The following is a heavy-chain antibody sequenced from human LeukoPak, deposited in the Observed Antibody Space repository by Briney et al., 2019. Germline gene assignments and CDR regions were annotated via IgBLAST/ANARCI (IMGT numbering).Heavy chain of an antibody. Sequence: PSETLSLTCTVSGGSISSGSYYWGWIRQPPGKGLEWIGSIYYSGTTYYNPSLKSRVTISVDTSKNQFSLKLSSVTAADTAVYYCARENSYGYFDYWGQGTLVAVSS. CDR1: GGSISSGSYY. CDR2: IYYSGTT. V-gene: IGHV4-39*07. D-gene: IGHD5-18*01. CDR3: ARENSYGYFDY. J-gene: IGHJ4*02.